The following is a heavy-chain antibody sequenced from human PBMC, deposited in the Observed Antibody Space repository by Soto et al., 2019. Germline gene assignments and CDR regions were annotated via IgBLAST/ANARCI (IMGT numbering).Heavy chain of an antibody. CDR2: ISGSGGST. CDR1: GFTFISYA. Sequence: GSLRLSCAASGFTFISYAMSWVRQAPGKGLEWVSAISGSGGSTYYADSVKGRFTISRDNSKNTLYLQMNSLRAEDTAVYYCAKVLRNYYYGMDVWGQGTTVTVSS. CDR3: AKVLRNYYYGMDV. J-gene: IGHJ6*02. V-gene: IGHV3-23*01.